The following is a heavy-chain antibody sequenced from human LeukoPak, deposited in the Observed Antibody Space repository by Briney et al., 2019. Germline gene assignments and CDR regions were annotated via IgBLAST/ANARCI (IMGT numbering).Heavy chain of an antibody. Sequence: PSETLSLTCAVSGGSISSGGYSWSWIRQPPGKGLEWIGYIYHSGSTNYNPSLKSRVTISVDTSKNQFSLKLSSVTAADTAVYYCARGGYYFDYWGQGTLVTVSS. V-gene: IGHV4-30-2*01. D-gene: IGHD6-13*01. CDR3: ARGGYYFDY. CDR2: IYHSGST. CDR1: GGSISSGGYS. J-gene: IGHJ4*02.